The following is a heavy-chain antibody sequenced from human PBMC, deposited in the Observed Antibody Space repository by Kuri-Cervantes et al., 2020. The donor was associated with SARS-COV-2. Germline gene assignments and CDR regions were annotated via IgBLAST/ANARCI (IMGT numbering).Heavy chain of an antibody. CDR1: GGSISSSSYY. Sequence: GSLRLSCTVSGGSISSSSYYWDWIRQPPGKGPVWIGSVYYDGSTYYPPSLKSRSTISVDTYKTQFSQKVSSVTAADTAVYYCARHPNNPGMDFWGQGTTVTVSS. D-gene: IGHD1/OR15-1a*01. CDR2: VYYDGST. J-gene: IGHJ6*02. CDR3: ARHPNNPGMDF. V-gene: IGHV4-39*01.